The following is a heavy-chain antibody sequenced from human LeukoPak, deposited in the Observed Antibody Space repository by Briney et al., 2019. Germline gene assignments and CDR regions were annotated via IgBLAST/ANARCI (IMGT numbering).Heavy chain of an antibody. CDR3: ARTYYYGSGSYGDYFDY. CDR2: ISAYNGNT. Sequence: ASVKVSCKASGYTFTSYGIGWVRQAPGQGLEWMGWISAYNGNTNYAQKLQGRVTMTTDTSTSTAYMELRSLRSGDTAVYYCARTYYYGSGSYGDYFDYWGQGTLVTVSS. J-gene: IGHJ4*02. D-gene: IGHD3-10*01. V-gene: IGHV1-18*01. CDR1: GYTFTSYG.